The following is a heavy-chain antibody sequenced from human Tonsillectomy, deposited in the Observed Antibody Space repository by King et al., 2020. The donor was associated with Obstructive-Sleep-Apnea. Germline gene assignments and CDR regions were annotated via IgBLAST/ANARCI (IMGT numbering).Heavy chain of an antibody. D-gene: IGHD3-16*01. J-gene: IGHJ3*01. Sequence: VQLVESGGGLVQPGGSLRLSCAASGIIFSSYSMNWVRQAPGKGLEWVSYISSSTSTIYYADSVKGRFTISRDNAKNSLYLQMNSLRAEDTAVYYCATGGPDAFDFWGRGTMVTVSS. CDR2: ISSSTSTI. CDR1: GIIFSSYS. V-gene: IGHV3-48*04. CDR3: ATGGPDAFDF.